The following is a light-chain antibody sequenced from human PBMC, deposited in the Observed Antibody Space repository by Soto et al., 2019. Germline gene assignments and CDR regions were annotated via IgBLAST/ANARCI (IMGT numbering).Light chain of an antibody. V-gene: IGKV3-15*01. CDR1: QSVRTS. J-gene: IGKJ2*01. CDR2: GAS. CDR3: QQYAFWPYT. Sequence: ETVMTQSPDTLSVSPGERATLSCRASQSVRTSLAWYQQKPGQAPRLLIYGASTRATDIPPRFSGSGSGTEFTLAIDSPQSEDFAVYYCQQYAFWPYTFGQGTKLDIK.